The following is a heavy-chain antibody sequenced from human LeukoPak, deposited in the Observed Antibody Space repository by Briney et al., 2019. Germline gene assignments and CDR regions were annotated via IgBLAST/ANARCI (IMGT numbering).Heavy chain of an antibody. CDR2: INPNSGGT. V-gene: IGHV1-2*02. Sequence: ASVKVSCKASGYTFTGYYMHWVRQAPGQGLEWMGWINPNSGGTNYAQKFQGRVTMTRDTSISTVYMELSRLRSYDTAVYYCARGLVVVPARIENVYVDTAMDGDYWGQGTLVTVSS. D-gene: IGHD5-18*01. J-gene: IGHJ4*02. CDR3: ARGLVVVPARIENVYVDTAMDGDY. CDR1: GYTFTGYY.